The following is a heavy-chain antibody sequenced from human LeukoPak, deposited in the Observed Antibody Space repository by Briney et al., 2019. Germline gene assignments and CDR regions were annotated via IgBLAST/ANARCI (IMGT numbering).Heavy chain of an antibody. Sequence: GGSLRLSCAASGFTFTTYAMSWVRQAPARGLEWVSSIRGGGDTFYADSVKGRFTLSRDDSRNTVYLQLNNLRVEDTAVYYCAKANWVSNADAVWWGQGTVVTASS. D-gene: IGHD1-1*01. CDR3: AKANWVSNADAVW. CDR2: IRGGGDT. V-gene: IGHV3-23*01. J-gene: IGHJ4*02. CDR1: GFTFTTYA.